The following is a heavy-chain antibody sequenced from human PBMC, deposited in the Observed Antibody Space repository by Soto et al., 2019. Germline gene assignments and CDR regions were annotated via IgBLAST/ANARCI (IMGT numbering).Heavy chain of an antibody. CDR2: ISGSGGST. Sequence: GGSLRLSCAASGFTFSSYAMSWVRQAPGKGLEWVSAISGSGGSTYYADSVKGRFTISRANSKNTLYLQMNSLRAEDTAVYYCAKESGSDQRRYDFWSGYYGTYYYYGMDVWGQGTTVTVSS. CDR3: AKESGSDQRRYDFWSGYYGTYYYYGMDV. D-gene: IGHD3-3*01. J-gene: IGHJ6*02. CDR1: GFTFSSYA. V-gene: IGHV3-23*01.